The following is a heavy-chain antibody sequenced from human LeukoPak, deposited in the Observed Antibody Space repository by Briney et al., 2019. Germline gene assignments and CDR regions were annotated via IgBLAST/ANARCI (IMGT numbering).Heavy chain of an antibody. V-gene: IGHV4-4*02. CDR3: ARRGLYYCYGMDV. CDR1: GGSISSSNW. J-gene: IGHJ6*02. CDR2: IYHSGST. D-gene: IGHD5-12*01. Sequence: SGTLSLTCAVSGGSISSSNWWSWVRQPPGKGLEWIGEIYHSGSTNYNPSLKSRVTISVDKSKNQFSLKLSSVTAADTAVYYCARRGLYYCYGMDVWGQGTTVTVSS.